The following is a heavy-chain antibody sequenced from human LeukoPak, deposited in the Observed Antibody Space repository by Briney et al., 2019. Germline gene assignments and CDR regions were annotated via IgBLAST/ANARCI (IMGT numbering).Heavy chain of an antibody. CDR3: ATTASSGWFRDWFDP. CDR2: INPNSGGT. Sequence: LGASVKVSCKASGYTFTGYYMHWVRQAPGQGLEWMGWINPNSGGTNYAQKFQGRVTMTRDTSISTAYMELSRLRSDDTAVYYCATTASSGWFRDWFDPWGQGTLVTVSS. CDR1: GYTFTGYY. D-gene: IGHD6-19*01. V-gene: IGHV1-2*03. J-gene: IGHJ5*02.